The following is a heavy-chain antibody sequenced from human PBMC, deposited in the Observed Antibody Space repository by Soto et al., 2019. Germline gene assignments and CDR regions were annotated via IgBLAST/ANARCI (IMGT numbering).Heavy chain of an antibody. Sequence: VKVSCKASGGTFSSYAISWVRQAPGQGLEWMGVIIPISGRTSYAQKFQGRVTMTRDTSTSTVYMELTSLRSDDTAVYYCARGLAVAYSPALLWGQGTLVTVAS. CDR2: IIPISGRT. V-gene: IGHV1-69*10. CDR3: ARGLAVAYSPALL. CDR1: GGTFSSYA. J-gene: IGHJ4*02. D-gene: IGHD6-19*01.